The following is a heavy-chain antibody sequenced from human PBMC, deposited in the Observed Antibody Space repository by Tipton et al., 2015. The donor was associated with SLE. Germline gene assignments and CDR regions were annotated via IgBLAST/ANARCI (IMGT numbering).Heavy chain of an antibody. Sequence: GSLRLSCAGSGFTFSNYAMSWVRQAPGKGLEWVSAISGIGSNTYYADSVKGRFTIYRDNSKNTVYLQMNSLRAEDTAADYCSAGYCSSTTCSGWNYYMDVWGNGTTVTVSS. CDR3: SAGYCSSTTCSGWNYYMDV. CDR2: ISGIGSNT. J-gene: IGHJ6*03. D-gene: IGHD2-2*01. V-gene: IGHV3-23*01. CDR1: GFTFSNYA.